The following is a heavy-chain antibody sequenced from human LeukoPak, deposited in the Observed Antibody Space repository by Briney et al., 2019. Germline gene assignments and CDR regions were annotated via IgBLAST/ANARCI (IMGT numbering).Heavy chain of an antibody. CDR2: INDSGSV. CDR3: ARRLVESGASQVIDN. V-gene: IGHV4-34*01. CDR1: SGSFSGYY. Sequence: PSETLSLTCAVYSGSFSGYYWSWIRQPPGKGLEWIGEINDSGSVNCNPSLKNRVTLSVDTSKNQFSLRLSSVAAADTAVYYCARRLVESGASQVIDNWGQGTLVTVSS. D-gene: IGHD6-19*01. J-gene: IGHJ4*02.